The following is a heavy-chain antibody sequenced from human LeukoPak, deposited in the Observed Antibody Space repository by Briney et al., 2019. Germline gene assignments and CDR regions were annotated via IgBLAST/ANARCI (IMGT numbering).Heavy chain of an antibody. CDR3: AKDYHDSGDYAGAFDI. Sequence: GGSLRLSCAASGFTFSSYAMSWVRQTPGKGLEWVSAISGSGGSTYYADSVRGRFTISRDNSKNTLYLQMNSLRAEDTAVYYCAKDYHDSGDYAGAFDIWGQGTMVTVSS. CDR2: ISGSGGST. J-gene: IGHJ3*02. V-gene: IGHV3-23*01. CDR1: GFTFSSYA. D-gene: IGHD4-17*01.